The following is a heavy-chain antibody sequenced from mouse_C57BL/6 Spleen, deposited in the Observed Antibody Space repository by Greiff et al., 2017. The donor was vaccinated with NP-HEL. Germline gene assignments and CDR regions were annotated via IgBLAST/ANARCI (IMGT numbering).Heavy chain of an antibody. CDR2: ISSGSSTI. J-gene: IGHJ2*01. Sequence: DVMLVESGGGLVKPGGSLKLSCAASGFTFSDYGMDWVRQAPEKGLEWVAYISSGSSTIYYADTVKGRFNISRDNANNMLCLQMTSLRSEDTAMYYCARGNWLDDWGQGTTLTVSS. CDR3: ARGNWLDD. D-gene: IGHD2-1*01. CDR1: GFTFSDYG. V-gene: IGHV5-17*01.